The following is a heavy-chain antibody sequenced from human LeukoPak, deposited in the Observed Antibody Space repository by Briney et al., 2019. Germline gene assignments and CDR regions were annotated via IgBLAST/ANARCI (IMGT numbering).Heavy chain of an antibody. J-gene: IGHJ4*02. D-gene: IGHD2-2*01. CDR1: GGSISSSNW. CDR3: ARATVVVPAAMTD. CDR2: IYHSGST. Sequence: PSETLSLTCAVSGGSISSSNWWSWVRQPPGKGLEWIGEIYHSGSTNYNPSLKSRVTISVDKSKNQFSLKLSSVTAADTAVYYCARATVVVPAAMTDWGQGTLVTVSS. V-gene: IGHV4-4*02.